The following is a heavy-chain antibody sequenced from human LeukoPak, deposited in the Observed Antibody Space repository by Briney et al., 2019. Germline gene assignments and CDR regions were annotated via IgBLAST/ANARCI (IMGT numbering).Heavy chain of an antibody. CDR2: INPNSGGT. J-gene: IGHJ4*02. V-gene: IGHV1-2*02. CDR1: GYTFTGYY. Sequence: ASVKVSCKASGYTFTGYYMHWVRQAPGQGLEWMGWINPNSGGTNYAQKFQGRVTMTRDTSISTAYMELSRLRSDDTAVYYYARALHYDSSGYYPPRGWYYFDYWGQGTLVTVSS. CDR3: ARALHYDSSGYYPPRGWYYFDY. D-gene: IGHD3-22*01.